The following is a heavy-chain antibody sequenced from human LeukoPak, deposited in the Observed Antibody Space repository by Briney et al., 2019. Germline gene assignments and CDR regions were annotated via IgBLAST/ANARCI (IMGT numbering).Heavy chain of an antibody. V-gene: IGHV3-21*01. J-gene: IGHJ4*02. D-gene: IGHD3-22*01. CDR3: ARGRFSYDNTGYSSFYY. Sequence: GGSLRLSCAASGFTFSSSSMNWVRQAPGQGLEWVSSISSSSSYIYYADSVKGRFTISRDNARNSLYLQMNSLRAEDTAVYFCARGRFSYDNTGYSSFYYWGQGTLVTVSS. CDR2: ISSSSSYI. CDR1: GFTFSSSS.